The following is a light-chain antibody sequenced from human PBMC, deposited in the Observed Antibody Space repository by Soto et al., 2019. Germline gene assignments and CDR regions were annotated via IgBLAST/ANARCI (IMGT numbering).Light chain of an antibody. CDR1: QSVSSSY. Sequence: EIVLTQSPGTLSLSLGERATLSCRASQSVSSSYLAWYQQKPGQAPRLLIYGASSRATGIPDRFSGSGSGTDXXXTISXXEPXXXXXXXXXXXXSSPNTFGQGTKLEIK. V-gene: IGKV3-20*01. CDR2: GAS. CDR3: XXXXSSPNT. J-gene: IGKJ2*01.